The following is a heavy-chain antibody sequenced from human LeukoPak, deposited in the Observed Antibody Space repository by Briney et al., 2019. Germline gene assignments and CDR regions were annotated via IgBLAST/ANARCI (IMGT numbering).Heavy chain of an antibody. CDR1: GGSINNYY. CDR2: IHYSVST. D-gene: IGHD6-19*01. V-gene: IGHV4-59*01. J-gene: IGHJ4*02. CDR3: ARGAGWYEY. Sequence: SETLSLTCTVSGGSINNYYWSWLRQPPGKGLEWIGYIHYSVSTNYNFSLKSRVTISVDTSKSQFSLKLSSVTAADTAVYYCARGAGWYEYWGQGTLVTVSS.